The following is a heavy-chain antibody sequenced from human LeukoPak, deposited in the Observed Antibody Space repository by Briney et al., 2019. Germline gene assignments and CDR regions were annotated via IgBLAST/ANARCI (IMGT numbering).Heavy chain of an antibody. CDR2: IYHSVST. Sequence: PSETLSLTCTVSGGSISRYYWGWIRQPPGKGLEWIGRIYHSVSTYNNPSFKSRATIPVDTSKNQFSLKLSAVTAAYTAVYYCAREWRYVYVWGSYRPFGGNWFDPWGQGTLVTVSS. J-gene: IGHJ5*02. D-gene: IGHD3-16*02. V-gene: IGHV4-38-2*02. CDR3: AREWRYVYVWGSYRPFGGNWFDP. CDR1: GGSISRYY.